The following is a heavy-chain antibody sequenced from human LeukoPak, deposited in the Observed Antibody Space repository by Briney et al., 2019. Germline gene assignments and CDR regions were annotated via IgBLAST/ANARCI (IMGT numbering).Heavy chain of an antibody. V-gene: IGHV1-8*01. D-gene: IGHD3-22*01. J-gene: IGHJ4*02. CDR1: GYTFTSYD. CDR2: MNPNSGNT. CDR3: ARRFSYYYDSSGYQFDY. Sequence: ASVKASCKASGYTFTSYDINWVRQATGQGLEWMGWMNPNSGNTGYAQKFQGRVTMTRNTSISTAYMELSSLRSEDTAVYYCARRFSYYYDSSGYQFDYWGQGTLVTVSS.